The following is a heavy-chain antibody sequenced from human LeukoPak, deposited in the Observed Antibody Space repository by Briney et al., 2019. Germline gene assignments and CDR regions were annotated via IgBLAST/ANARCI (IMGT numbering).Heavy chain of an antibody. V-gene: IGHV4-38-2*02. J-gene: IGHJ4*02. D-gene: IGHD3-10*01. CDR3: ARDTMVRGNLDY. CDR1: GYSISSGYY. CDR2: IYHSGST. Sequence: PSETLSLTCTVPGYSISSGYYWGWIRQPPGKGLEWIGSIYHSGSTYYNPSLKSRVTISVDTSKNQFSLKLSSVTAADTAVYYCARDTMVRGNLDYWGQGTLVTVSS.